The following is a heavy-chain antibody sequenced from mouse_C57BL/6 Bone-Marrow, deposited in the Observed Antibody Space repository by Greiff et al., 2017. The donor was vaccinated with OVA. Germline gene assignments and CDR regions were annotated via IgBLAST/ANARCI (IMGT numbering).Heavy chain of an antibody. V-gene: IGHV1-69*01. CDR1: GYTFTSYW. CDR3: ARGLTLYYYAIDY. Sequence: QVQLQQPGAELVMPGASVKLSCKASGYTFTSYWMHWVKQRPGQGLEWIGEIDPSDSDTNYNQKFKGKSTLTVDTSSSTAYMQLSSLTSEDSAVYYCARGLTLYYYAIDYWGQGTSVTVSS. CDR2: IDPSDSDT. J-gene: IGHJ4*01. D-gene: IGHD2-2*01.